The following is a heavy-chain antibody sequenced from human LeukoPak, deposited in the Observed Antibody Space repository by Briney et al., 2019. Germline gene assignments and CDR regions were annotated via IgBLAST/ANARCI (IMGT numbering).Heavy chain of an antibody. V-gene: IGHV3-21*01. CDR1: GFTFSSYS. CDR2: ISSSSSYI. D-gene: IGHD1-26*01. CDR3: ARDGVGANEFDP. J-gene: IGHJ5*02. Sequence: GGSLRLSCAASGFTFSSYSMNWVRQAPGKGLEWVSSISSSSSYIYYADSVKGRFTISRDNAKNSLYLQMNSLRAEDTAVYYCARDGVGANEFDPWGQGTLVTVSS.